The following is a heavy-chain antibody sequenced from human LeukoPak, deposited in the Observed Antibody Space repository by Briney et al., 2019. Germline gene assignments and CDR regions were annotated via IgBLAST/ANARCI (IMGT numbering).Heavy chain of an antibody. J-gene: IGHJ4*02. Sequence: GASVKVSCKASGYTFTGYYMHWVRQAPGQGLEWMGWINPNSGGTNYAQKFQGRVTTTRDTSISTAYMELSRLRSDDTAVYYCARVRGYSGYVSGWGQGTLVTVSS. D-gene: IGHD5-12*01. CDR3: ARVRGYSGYVSG. CDR1: GYTFTGYY. CDR2: INPNSGGT. V-gene: IGHV1-2*02.